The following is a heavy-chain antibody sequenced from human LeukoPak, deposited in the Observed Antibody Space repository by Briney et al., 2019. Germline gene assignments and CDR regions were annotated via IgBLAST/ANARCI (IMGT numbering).Heavy chain of an antibody. Sequence: SETLSLTCAVSGVPFDDYYWSWVRQPPGKGLEWIGEINHSGYTNDSPSLKSRVTISIDTSRKQFSLNLRSVTVADTAVYYCTRMTTGHDYWGQGTLVTVSS. D-gene: IGHD4-17*01. V-gene: IGHV4-34*01. CDR3: TRMTTGHDY. CDR2: INHSGYT. J-gene: IGHJ4*02. CDR1: GVPFDDYY.